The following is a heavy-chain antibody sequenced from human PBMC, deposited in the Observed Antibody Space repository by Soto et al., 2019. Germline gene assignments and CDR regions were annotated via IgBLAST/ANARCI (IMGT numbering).Heavy chain of an antibody. Sequence: PGESLKISCKGSGYSFTSYWIGWVRQMPGKGLEWMGIIYPGDSDTRYSPSFQGQVTISADKSISTAYLQWSSLKASDTAMYYCARPFGELLYHIYYYYYYGMHVWGQGTTVTLS. J-gene: IGHJ6*02. D-gene: IGHD3-10*01. CDR2: IYPGDSDT. V-gene: IGHV5-51*01. CDR3: ARPFGELLYHIYYYYYYGMHV. CDR1: GYSFTSYW.